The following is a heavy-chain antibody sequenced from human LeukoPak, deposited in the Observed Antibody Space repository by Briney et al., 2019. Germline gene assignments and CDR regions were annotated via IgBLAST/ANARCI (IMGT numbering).Heavy chain of an antibody. CDR2: ISSSSSHI. V-gene: IGHV3-21*01. J-gene: IGHJ4*02. CDR1: GFTFSNYN. D-gene: IGHD6-13*01. Sequence: GGSLRLSCAASGFTFSNYNMNWVRQAPGKGLEWVSSISSSSSHITYADSVKGRFTISRDNAKNSLYLQMHSLRAEDTAVYYCARDSQAVGTDFDYWGQGTLVTVSS. CDR3: ARDSQAVGTDFDY.